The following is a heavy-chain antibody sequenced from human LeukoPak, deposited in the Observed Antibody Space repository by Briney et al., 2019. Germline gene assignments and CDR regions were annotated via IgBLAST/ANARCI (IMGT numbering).Heavy chain of an antibody. D-gene: IGHD3-22*01. Sequence: GGSLRLSCAASGFTFSSYSMNWVRQAPGKGLEWVSSISSSSSYVYYADSVKGRFTISRDNAKNSLYLQMNSLRAEDTAVYYCARDLYYDSSGYCYWGQGTLVTVSS. CDR3: ARDLYYDSSGYCY. J-gene: IGHJ4*02. CDR2: ISSSSSYV. CDR1: GFTFSSYS. V-gene: IGHV3-21*01.